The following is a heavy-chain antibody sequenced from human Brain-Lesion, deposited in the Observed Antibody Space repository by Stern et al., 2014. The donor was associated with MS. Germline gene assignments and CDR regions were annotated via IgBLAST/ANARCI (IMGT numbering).Heavy chain of an antibody. CDR1: GGSISSGGYY. Sequence: KESGPGLVKPSQTLSLSCTVSGGSISSGGYYWSWIRQPAGKGLEWIGRIFKSGSTSYNPSLKSRVTISIDPPKNQFSLRLNSMTAADTAVYYCARGRVVPGFQYYATDVWGQGTTVIVSS. D-gene: IGHD2-2*01. CDR2: IFKSGST. CDR3: ARGRVVPGFQYYATDV. J-gene: IGHJ6*02. V-gene: IGHV4-61*02.